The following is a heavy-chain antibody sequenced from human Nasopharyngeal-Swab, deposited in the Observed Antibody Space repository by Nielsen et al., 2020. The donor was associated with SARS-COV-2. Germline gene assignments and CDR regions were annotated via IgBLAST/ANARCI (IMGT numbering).Heavy chain of an antibody. V-gene: IGHV4-61*02. CDR2: IYTSGST. CDR3: ARASYDFWSGYYLADYMDV. D-gene: IGHD3-3*01. Sequence: WIRQPPGKGLEWIGRIYTSGSTNYNPSLKSRVTISVDTSKNHFSLKLSSVTAADTAVYYCARASYDFWSGYYLADYMDVWGKGTTVTVSS. J-gene: IGHJ6*03.